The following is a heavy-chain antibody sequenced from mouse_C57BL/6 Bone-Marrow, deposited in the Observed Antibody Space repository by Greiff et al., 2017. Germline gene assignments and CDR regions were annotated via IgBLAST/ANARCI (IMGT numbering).Heavy chain of an antibody. CDR3: ARGAIYYDARDY. CDR2: INYDGSST. D-gene: IGHD2-1*01. J-gene: IGHJ4*01. CDR1: GFTFSDYY. V-gene: IGHV5-16*01. Sequence: EVKLVESEGGLVQPGSSMKLSCTASGFTFSDYYMAWVRQVPEKGLEWVANINYDGSSTYYLDSLKSRFIISRDNAKNILYLQMSSLKSKDTATYYYARGAIYYDARDYWGQGTSVTVSS.